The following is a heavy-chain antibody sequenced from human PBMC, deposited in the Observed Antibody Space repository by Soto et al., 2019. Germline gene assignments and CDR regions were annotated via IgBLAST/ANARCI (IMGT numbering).Heavy chain of an antibody. CDR3: ARPRTTVVTYFFDYYYYGMDV. J-gene: IGHJ6*02. Sequence: SVKVSCKASGGTFSSYAISWVRQAPGQGLEWMGGIIPIFGTANYAQKFQGRVTITADESTSTAYMELSSLRSEDTAVYYCARPRTTVVTYFFDYYYYGMDVWGQGTTVTVS. D-gene: IGHD4-17*01. CDR2: IIPIFGTA. CDR1: GGTFSSYA. V-gene: IGHV1-69*13.